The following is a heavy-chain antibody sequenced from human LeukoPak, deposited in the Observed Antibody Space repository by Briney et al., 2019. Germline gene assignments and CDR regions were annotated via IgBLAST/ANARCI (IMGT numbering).Heavy chain of an antibody. D-gene: IGHD5-12*01. CDR3: ARSPKNVAYNSGLDYFDF. CDR1: GYSFTSYW. V-gene: IGHV5-51*01. J-gene: IGHJ4*02. CDR2: IYPGDSDT. Sequence: GESLKISCKGSGYSFTSYWIGWVRQMPGKGLEWMGIIYPGDSDTRYSPSFQGQVTISADKSVSTAYLQWSSLKASDTAMFYCARSPKNVAYNSGLDYFDFWGQGTLVTVSS.